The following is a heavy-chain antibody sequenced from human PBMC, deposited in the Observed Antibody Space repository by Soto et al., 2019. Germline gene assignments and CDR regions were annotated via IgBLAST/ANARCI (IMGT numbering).Heavy chain of an antibody. Sequence: QVQLQESGPGLVKPSQTLSLTCPVSGGSISSVDYYWSWIRQHPGKGLEWIGYVRYGGRTYYEPSRKSRVTISVDTSKNEIALNLRSVTAADTAVYYCARNSHLGDLTLGYWGQGTLVTVSS. CDR1: GGSISSVDYY. CDR3: ARNSHLGDLTLGY. CDR2: VRYGGRT. D-gene: IGHD3-16*02. J-gene: IGHJ4*02. V-gene: IGHV4-31*03.